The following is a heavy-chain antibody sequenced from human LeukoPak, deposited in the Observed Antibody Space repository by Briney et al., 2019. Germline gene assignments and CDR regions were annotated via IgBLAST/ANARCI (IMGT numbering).Heavy chain of an antibody. Sequence: KPSETLSLTCTVSGGSISSSSYYWGWIRQPPGKGLEWIGSIYYSGSTYYNPSLKSRVTMSIDTSKNQFSLKLSSVTAADTAIYYCARTSATSDHWGQGALVTVSS. CDR2: IYYSGST. V-gene: IGHV4-39*01. J-gene: IGHJ4*02. CDR1: GGSISSSSYY. CDR3: ARTSATSDH.